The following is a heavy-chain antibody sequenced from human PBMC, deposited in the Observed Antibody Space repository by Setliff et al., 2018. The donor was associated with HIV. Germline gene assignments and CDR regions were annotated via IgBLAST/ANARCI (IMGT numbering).Heavy chain of an antibody. CDR1: GGSLSGHY. D-gene: IGHD3-22*01. Sequence: ASETLSLTCAVYGGSLSGHYWSWIRQPPGKGLEWIGESNHVGRTNYNPSLKSRVTVSVDTSKSQFSLKLSSVTAADTAVYYCAGFHPYDYDSNYYGYYFDYWGQGTLVTVSS. J-gene: IGHJ4*02. CDR2: SNHVGRT. CDR3: AGFHPYDYDSNYYGYYFDY. V-gene: IGHV4-34*01.